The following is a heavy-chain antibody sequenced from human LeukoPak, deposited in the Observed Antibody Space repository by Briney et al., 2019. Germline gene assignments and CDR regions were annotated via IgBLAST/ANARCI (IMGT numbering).Heavy chain of an antibody. CDR2: ISGSGSGT. CDR1: GFTFSSYA. CDR3: AGVDSRTAPFDY. Sequence: GGTLRLSCAASGFTFSSYAMSWVRQAPGKGLEWVSAISGSGSGTYYADSVKGRFTISRDNSKNTLYLQMNSPRAEDTAVYHCAGVDSRTAPFDYWGQGTLVTVSS. D-gene: IGHD6-13*01. V-gene: IGHV3-23*01. J-gene: IGHJ4*02.